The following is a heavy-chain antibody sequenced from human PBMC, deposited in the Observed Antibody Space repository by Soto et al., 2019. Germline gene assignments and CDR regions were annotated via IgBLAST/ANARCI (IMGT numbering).Heavy chain of an antibody. V-gene: IGHV3-23*01. D-gene: IGHD4-17*01. CDR3: AKEVLGAYGDFSGYYGMDV. CDR1: GFTFSSYA. CDR2: ISGSGGST. Sequence: PGGSLRLSCAASGFTFSSYAMSWVRQAPGKGLEWVSAISGSGGSTYYADSVKGRFTISRDNSKNTLYLQMNSLRAEDTAVYYCAKEVLGAYGDFSGYYGMDVWGQGTTVTVSS. J-gene: IGHJ6*02.